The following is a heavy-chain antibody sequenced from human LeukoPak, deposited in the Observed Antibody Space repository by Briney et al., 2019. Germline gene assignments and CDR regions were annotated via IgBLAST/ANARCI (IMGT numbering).Heavy chain of an antibody. J-gene: IGHJ3*02. Sequence: GGSLRLSCVASGFTFSTYEMNWVRQAPGKGLEWVSYIGGGGSTIYYADSVKGRFTISRDNAKNSLYLQMNRLRGEDTGAYYCARDYLVGGTDAFDIWGQGTMVTVSS. CDR2: IGGGGSTI. V-gene: IGHV3-48*03. CDR1: GFTFSTYE. CDR3: ARDYLVGGTDAFDI. D-gene: IGHD1-1*01.